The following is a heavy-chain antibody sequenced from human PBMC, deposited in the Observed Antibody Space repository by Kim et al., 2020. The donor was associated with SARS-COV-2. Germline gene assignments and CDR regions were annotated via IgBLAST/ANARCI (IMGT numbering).Heavy chain of an antibody. J-gene: IGHJ4*02. V-gene: IGHV3-21*01. CDR3: ARWSIAAAKGTH. D-gene: IGHD6-13*01. CDR1: GFTFSSYS. Sequence: GGSLRLSCAASGFTFSSYSMNWVRQAPGKGLEWVSSISSSSSYIYYADSVKGRFTISRDNAKNSLYLQMNSLRAEDTAVYYCARWSIAAAKGTHWGQGTLVTVSS. CDR2: ISSSSSYI.